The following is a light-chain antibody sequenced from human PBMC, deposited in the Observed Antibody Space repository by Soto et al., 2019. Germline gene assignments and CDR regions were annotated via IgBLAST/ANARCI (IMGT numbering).Light chain of an antibody. CDR2: RNN. CDR1: SSSIGSNY. J-gene: IGLJ2*01. V-gene: IGLV1-47*01. Sequence: QSVLTQPPSASGTPGQRVTISCSGSSSSIGSNYVYWYQQLPGTAPKLLIYRNNQRPSGVPDRFSGSKSGTSASLDISGLRSEDEADYYCAAWDDGLSGPVFGGGTKLTVL. CDR3: AAWDDGLSGPV.